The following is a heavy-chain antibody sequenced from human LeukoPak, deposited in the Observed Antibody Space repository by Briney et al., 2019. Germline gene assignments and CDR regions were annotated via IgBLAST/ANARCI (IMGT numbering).Heavy chain of an antibody. CDR3: ARGPGLHYYYMDV. CDR2: ISSSSSTI. V-gene: IGHV3-48*01. J-gene: IGHJ6*03. CDR1: GITFNTNS. Sequence: GGSLRLSCIASGITFNTNSMVWVRQAPGKGLQWVSYISSSSSTIYYADSVKGRFTISRDNAENSVYLQMNSLRAEDTAVYYCARGPGLHYYYMDVWGKGSMVTVSS. D-gene: IGHD2-2*01.